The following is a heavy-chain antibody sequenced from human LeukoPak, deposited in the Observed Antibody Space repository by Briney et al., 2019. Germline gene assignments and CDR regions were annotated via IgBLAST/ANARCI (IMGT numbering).Heavy chain of an antibody. Sequence: ASVKVSCKASGYTFSSYDINWVRQANGHGLEWMGWMNPKSGNTGYEQKFQGRVTITRNTSISTAYMELSSLRSEDTAVYYCARGLGILFDYWGQGTLVTVSS. CDR1: GYTFSSYD. J-gene: IGHJ4*02. D-gene: IGHD2-15*01. CDR2: MNPKSGNT. CDR3: ARGLGILFDY. V-gene: IGHV1-8*03.